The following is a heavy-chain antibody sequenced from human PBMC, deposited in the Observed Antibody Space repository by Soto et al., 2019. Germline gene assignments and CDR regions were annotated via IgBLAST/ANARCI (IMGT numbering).Heavy chain of an antibody. CDR1: GYTFTSYG. V-gene: IGHV1-18*01. Sequence: GASVKVSCKAAGYTFTSYGFSWVRQAPGQGLEWMGWISEYNGNTKYAQKLQGRVTMTADTSTSTAYMELRSLRSDDTAVYYCAVVRAAAAPCGMDVWGPGTTVTLSS. J-gene: IGHJ6*02. D-gene: IGHD6-13*01. CDR3: AVVRAAAAPCGMDV. CDR2: ISEYNGNT.